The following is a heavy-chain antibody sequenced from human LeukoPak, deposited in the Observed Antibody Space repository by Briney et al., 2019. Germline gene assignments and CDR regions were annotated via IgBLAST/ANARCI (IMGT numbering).Heavy chain of an antibody. Sequence: SETLSLTCTVSGGSISSSADYWGWIRQPPGKGVEWIGIIYYSRTTYHTPSLTSRFTTSVDTSKTQFSLKLSSVTATDTAVYYCARGPVYYYGSGSYSDWGQGTLVTVSS. D-gene: IGHD3-10*01. J-gene: IGHJ4*02. CDR1: GGSISSSADY. V-gene: IGHV4-39*01. CDR2: IYYSRTT. CDR3: ARGPVYYYGSGSYSD.